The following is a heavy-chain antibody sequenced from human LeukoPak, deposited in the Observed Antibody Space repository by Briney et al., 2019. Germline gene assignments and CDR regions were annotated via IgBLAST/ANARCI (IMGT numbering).Heavy chain of an antibody. V-gene: IGHV1-69*05. CDR1: GGTFISYA. CDR3: ARVALYSSGWYEGLNWFDP. D-gene: IGHD6-19*01. Sequence: ASVKVSCKASGGTFISYAISWVRQAPGQGLEWMGGIIPIFGTANYAQKLQGRVTMTTDTSTSTAYMELRSLRSDDTAVYYCARVALYSSGWYEGLNWFDPWGQGTLVTVSS. J-gene: IGHJ5*02. CDR2: IIPIFGTA.